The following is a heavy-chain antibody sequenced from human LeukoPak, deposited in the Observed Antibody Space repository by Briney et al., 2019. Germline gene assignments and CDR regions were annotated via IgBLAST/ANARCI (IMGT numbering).Heavy chain of an antibody. CDR1: GSTVSSNY. Sequence: SGGSLRLSCAASGSTVSSNYMSWVRQAPGKGLEWVSAISGSGGSTYYADSVKGRFTISRDNSKNTLYLQMNSLRAEDTAVYYCANRPNYYDSSGSGYYFDYWGQGTLVTVSS. J-gene: IGHJ4*02. V-gene: IGHV3-23*01. CDR2: ISGSGGST. D-gene: IGHD3-22*01. CDR3: ANRPNYYDSSGSGYYFDY.